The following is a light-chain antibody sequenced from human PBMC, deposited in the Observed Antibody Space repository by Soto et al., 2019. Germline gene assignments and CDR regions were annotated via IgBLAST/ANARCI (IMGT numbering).Light chain of an antibody. J-gene: IGKJ3*01. CDR3: QHYADLPPT. Sequence: DIQMTQSPSSLSASVGDRVTITCQASQHISTYLNWFQQKPGKAPELLIYDASNLVPGVPSRFSGSVSGTDFTFTISSLQPEDIATYYCQHYADLPPTFGPCTKVYIK. CDR1: QHISTY. CDR2: DAS. V-gene: IGKV1-33*01.